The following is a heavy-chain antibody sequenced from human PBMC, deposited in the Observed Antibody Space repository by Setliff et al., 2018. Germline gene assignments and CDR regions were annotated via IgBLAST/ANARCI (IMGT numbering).Heavy chain of an antibody. V-gene: IGHV3-43D*04. D-gene: IGHD5-12*01. Sequence: PGGSLRLSCVGSGFNFDEFAMHWVRQTPGKGLEWVSFISWDGSSTSYADSVTGRFTISRDNTKVSLFLQMNSLSTKDTALYYCAKDRSDSGYAGFDFWGQGTQVTVSS. CDR3: AKDRSDSGYAGFDF. J-gene: IGHJ4*02. CDR1: GFNFDEFA. CDR2: ISWDGSST.